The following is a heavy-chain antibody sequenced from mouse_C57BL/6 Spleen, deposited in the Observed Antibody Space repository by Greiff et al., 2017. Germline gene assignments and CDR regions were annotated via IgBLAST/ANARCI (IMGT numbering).Heavy chain of an antibody. J-gene: IGHJ2*01. CDR1: GYTFTSYW. D-gene: IGHD2-1*01. CDR2: LDPSDSYT. V-gene: IGHV1-69*01. Sequence: QVQLQQPGAELVMPGASVKLSCKASGYTFTSYWMHWVQQRPGQGLEWIGELDPSDSYTNYNQKFKGKSTLTVDKSSSTAYMQLSSLTSEDSAVYYCARMGGNYYFDYWGQGTTLTVSS. CDR3: ARMGGNYYFDY.